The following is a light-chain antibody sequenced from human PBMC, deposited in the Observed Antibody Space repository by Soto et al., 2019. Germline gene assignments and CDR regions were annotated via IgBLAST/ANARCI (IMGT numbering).Light chain of an antibody. CDR2: DAS. CDR1: QSINNR. CDR3: QQFIDGWT. V-gene: IGKV1-5*01. J-gene: IGKJ1*01. Sequence: DIQMTQSPSTLSASIRDRVTITCRASQSINNRLAWYQQMPGKAPNLLIYDASSLESGVPSRFRGSGSETEFTLTISGLQPDDFATYYCQQFIDGWTFGQGTTGDIK.